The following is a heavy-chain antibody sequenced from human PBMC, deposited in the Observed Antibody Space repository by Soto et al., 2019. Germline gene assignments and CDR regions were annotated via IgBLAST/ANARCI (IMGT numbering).Heavy chain of an antibody. CDR1: GFTFDDYA. Sequence: GGSLRLSCAASGFTFDDYAMHWVRQAPGKGLEWVSGISWNSGSIGYADSVKGRFTISRDNAKNSLYLQMNSLRAEDTALYYCAKDMAPNPGIAVAGTTDYWGQGTLVTVSS. CDR3: AKDMAPNPGIAVAGTTDY. CDR2: ISWNSGSI. J-gene: IGHJ4*02. V-gene: IGHV3-9*01. D-gene: IGHD6-19*01.